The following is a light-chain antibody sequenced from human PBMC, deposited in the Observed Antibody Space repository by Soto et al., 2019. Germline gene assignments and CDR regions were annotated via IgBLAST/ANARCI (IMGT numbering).Light chain of an antibody. CDR1: QSSSNF. CDR3: QQTNTIPIT. Sequence: DIQMTQSRSSLSASVGDRVTITCRASQSSSNFLNWYQQKPGKAPKLLIYAASRLQSGVPSRFSGSGSGTDFTPTISSLQSEDFATYYCQQTNTIPITFGQGTRLEIK. J-gene: IGKJ5*01. CDR2: AAS. V-gene: IGKV1-39*01.